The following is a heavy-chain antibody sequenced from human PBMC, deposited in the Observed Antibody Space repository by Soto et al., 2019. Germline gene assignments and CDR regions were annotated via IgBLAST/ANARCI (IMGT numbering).Heavy chain of an antibody. CDR3: ARDGEGY. V-gene: IGHV3-74*01. J-gene: IGHJ4*02. D-gene: IGHD2-21*01. CDR1: GFTFSSNW. Sequence: EVQLVVSGGGLIQPGGSLRLSCAASGFTFSSNWMHWVRQIPGKGLVWVSRINTDGSATNYADSVKGRFTTYRDNAKNILYLQMNSLRLEDTAVYYCARDGEGYWGQGALVTVSS. CDR2: INTDGSAT.